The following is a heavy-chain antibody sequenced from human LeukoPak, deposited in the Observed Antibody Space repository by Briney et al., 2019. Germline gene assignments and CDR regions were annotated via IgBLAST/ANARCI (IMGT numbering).Heavy chain of an antibody. CDR2: INPNSGGT. D-gene: IGHD3-10*01. Sequence: ASVKVSCKASGYTFTGYYMHWVRQAPGQGLEWMGWINPNSGGTNYAQKFQGRVTITADKSTSTAYMELSSLRSEDTAVYYCARDYYGILFDYWGQGTLVTVSS. J-gene: IGHJ4*02. V-gene: IGHV1-2*02. CDR3: ARDYYGILFDY. CDR1: GYTFTGYY.